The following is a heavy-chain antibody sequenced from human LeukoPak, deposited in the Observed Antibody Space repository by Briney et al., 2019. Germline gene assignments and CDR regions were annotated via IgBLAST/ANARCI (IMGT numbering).Heavy chain of an antibody. CDR3: ARDPLLSCSGGYCYHDAFDI. CDR2: IYHSGST. D-gene: IGHD2-15*01. Sequence: SETLSLTCTVSGYSISSGYYWGWIRQPPGKGLEWIGSIYHSGSTYYNPSLKSRVTISVDTSKNQFSLKLSSVTAADTAVYYCARDPLLSCSGGYCYHDAFDIWGQGTMVTVSS. J-gene: IGHJ3*02. CDR1: GYSISSGYY. V-gene: IGHV4-38-2*02.